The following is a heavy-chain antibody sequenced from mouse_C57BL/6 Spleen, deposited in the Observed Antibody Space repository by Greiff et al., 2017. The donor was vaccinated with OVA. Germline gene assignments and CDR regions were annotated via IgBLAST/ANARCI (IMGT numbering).Heavy chain of an antibody. D-gene: IGHD1-1*01. CDR2: INPNNGGT. CDR3: ARVTTVPLFDD. CDR1: GYTFTDYY. V-gene: IGHV1-26*01. Sequence: EVQLQQSGPELVKPGASVKISCKASGYTFTDYYMNWVKQSHGKSLEWIGDINPNNGGTSYNQKFKGKATLTVDKSSSTAYMELRSLTSEDSAVYYCARVTTVPLFDDWGQGTTLTVSS. J-gene: IGHJ2*01.